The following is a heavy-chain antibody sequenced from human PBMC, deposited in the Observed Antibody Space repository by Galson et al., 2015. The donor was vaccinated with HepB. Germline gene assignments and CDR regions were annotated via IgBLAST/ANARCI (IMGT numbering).Heavy chain of an antibody. V-gene: IGHV4-39*07. CDR2: IYYSGST. J-gene: IGHJ4*02. CDR1: GGSIRSSGYY. Sequence: ETLSLTCTVSGGSIRSSGYYWGWIRQPPGKGLEWIGSIYYSGSTYHSVSFRSRVTISVDTSNNQFSLNLNSVTAADTAIYYCARDVYSDYRNRENHFDSWGQGTLVTVSS. CDR3: ARDVYSDYRNRENHFDS. D-gene: IGHD4-11*01.